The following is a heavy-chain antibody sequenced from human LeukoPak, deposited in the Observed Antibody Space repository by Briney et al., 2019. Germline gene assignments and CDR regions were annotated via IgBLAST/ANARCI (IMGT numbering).Heavy chain of an antibody. CDR1: GFSLNTSGAR. Sequence: FGATLVEPTQTLPLSCTFSGFSLNTSGARVFWIRQPPGKALEWLALIYWNDDKRYSPSLKSRLTITKHTSNNQVVLTMPNMDPVDTATYYCAHTESYGDHLSYYFDLWGRGPLVTVSS. V-gene: IGHV2-5*01. D-gene: IGHD4-17*01. J-gene: IGHJ2*01. CDR3: AHTESYGDHLSYYFDL. CDR2: IYWNDDK.